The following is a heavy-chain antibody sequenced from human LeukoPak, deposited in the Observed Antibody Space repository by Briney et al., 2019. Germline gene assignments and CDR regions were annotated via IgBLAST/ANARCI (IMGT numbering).Heavy chain of an antibody. V-gene: IGHV3-30*18. Sequence: GGSLRLSCAASGFAFSAYGMHRVRPAPGKGLEWVAVLSYDGTNGYYAGSVKGRLTISRDNSKNTLDLQMNSLRAEDTAVYYCAKGLNSGWYGQSFDLWGQGTLVTVSS. CDR2: LSYDGTNG. J-gene: IGHJ4*02. CDR1: GFAFSAYG. D-gene: IGHD6-19*01. CDR3: AKGLNSGWYGQSFDL.